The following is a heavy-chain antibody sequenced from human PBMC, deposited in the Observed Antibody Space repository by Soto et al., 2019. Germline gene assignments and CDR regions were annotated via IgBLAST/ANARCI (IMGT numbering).Heavy chain of an antibody. Sequence: PSETLCLTCTVSPGSIISSSYYWSCIRQPPGKGLEWIGSIYYSGSTYYNPSLKSRVTISVDTSKNQFSLKLSSVTAADTAVYYCARHAYSGWRHFDYWGQGTLVTISS. J-gene: IGHJ4*02. CDR2: IYYSGST. CDR3: ARHAYSGWRHFDY. D-gene: IGHD6-19*01. CDR1: PGSIISSSYY. V-gene: IGHV4-39*01.